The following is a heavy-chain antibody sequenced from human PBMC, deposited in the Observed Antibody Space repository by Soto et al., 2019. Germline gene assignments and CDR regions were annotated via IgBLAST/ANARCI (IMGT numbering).Heavy chain of an antibody. CDR2: IAFTGSAT. Sequence: GGSLRLSCATSGFTFHDYAMSWVRQAPGKGLEWVSAIAFTGSATYYADSVKGRFTISRDNSKNIVYLQMNSLRVDDTALYYCARDLSVVFDYWGQGTLVTVSS. CDR3: ARDLSVVFDY. CDR1: GFTFHDYA. D-gene: IGHD2-15*01. V-gene: IGHV3-23*01. J-gene: IGHJ4*02.